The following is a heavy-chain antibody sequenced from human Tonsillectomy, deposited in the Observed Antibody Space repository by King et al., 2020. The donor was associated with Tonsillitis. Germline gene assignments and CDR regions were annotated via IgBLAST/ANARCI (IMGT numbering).Heavy chain of an antibody. CDR2: SYHSGST. Sequence: QLQESGSGLVKPSQTLSLTCAVSGGSISSGGYSWSWIRQPPGKGLEWIGYSYHSGSTYYNPSLKSRVTISVDRSKNQFSLKLSSVTAADTAVYYCARGRTPGYYYYGMDVWGQGTTVTVSS. V-gene: IGHV4-30-2*01. J-gene: IGHJ6*02. CDR1: GGSISSGGYS. CDR3: ARGRTPGYYYYGMDV. D-gene: IGHD2-15*01.